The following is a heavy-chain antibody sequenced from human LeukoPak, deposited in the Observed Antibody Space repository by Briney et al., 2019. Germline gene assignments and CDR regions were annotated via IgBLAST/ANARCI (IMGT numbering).Heavy chain of an antibody. CDR1: GGSISSSSYY. CDR2: IYYSGST. J-gene: IGHJ4*02. Sequence: PSXTLSLTCTVSGGSISSSSYYWGWIRQPPGKGLEWIVSIYYSGSTYYNPSLKSLVTISVDTSNNQFSLKLSSVTAADTAVYYCARRYYYDSSGYYQGYYFDYWGQGTLVTVSS. CDR3: ARRYYYDSSGYYQGYYFDY. V-gene: IGHV4-39*01. D-gene: IGHD3-22*01.